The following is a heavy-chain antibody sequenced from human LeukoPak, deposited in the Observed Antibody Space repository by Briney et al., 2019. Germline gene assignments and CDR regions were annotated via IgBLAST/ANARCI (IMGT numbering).Heavy chain of an antibody. D-gene: IGHD1-26*01. V-gene: IGHV3-30*18. CDR1: GFTFGGYG. CDR2: ISFDGSNQ. Sequence: GGSLRLSCAASGFTFGGYGMHWVRQAPGKGLEWVALISFDGSNQYYADSAKGRFTISRDNSKNTLYLQMSSLRAEDTAVYYCAKPPEVGATVAYFDYWGQGTLVTVSS. J-gene: IGHJ4*02. CDR3: AKPPEVGATVAYFDY.